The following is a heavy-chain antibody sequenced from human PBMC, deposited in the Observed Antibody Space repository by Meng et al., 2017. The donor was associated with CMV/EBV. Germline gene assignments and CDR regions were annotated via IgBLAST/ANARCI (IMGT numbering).Heavy chain of an antibody. CDR2: INHSGRT. V-gene: IGHV4-34*01. D-gene: IGHD3-3*01. CDR1: GWSFSGYY. J-gene: IGHJ6*02. Sequence: GSLRLSCAGYGWSFSGYYWSWIRQPPGKGLEWIGEINHSGRTNYNPSLKSRVTISVDTSMNQFCLKLSSVTAADTAVYYCASGGDITFGVVIMSHYYYYGMDVWGQGTTVTVSS. CDR3: ASGGDITFGVVIMSHYYYYGMDV.